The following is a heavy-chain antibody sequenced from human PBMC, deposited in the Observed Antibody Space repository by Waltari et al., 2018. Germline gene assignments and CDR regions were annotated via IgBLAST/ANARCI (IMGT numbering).Heavy chain of an antibody. D-gene: IGHD3-3*01. V-gene: IGHV2-5*01. CDR3: XXRXXRNYXFWXXXSRNWFXP. J-gene: IGHJ5*02. CDR2: IYWNDDK. Sequence: QITLKXXGPTLVKPXQTLTXXCXFSGXSLSTSGVGVGWIRQPPGXAXEWLALIYWNDDKRYXPSLKSRLTIXXXXXXNQVXLTMTNMDPVDXATYYCXXRXXRNYXFWXXXSRNWFXPWGQGTLXXXXS. CDR1: GXSLSTSGVG.